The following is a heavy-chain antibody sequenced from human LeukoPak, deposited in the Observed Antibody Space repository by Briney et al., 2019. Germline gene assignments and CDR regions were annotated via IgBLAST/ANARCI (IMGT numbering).Heavy chain of an antibody. V-gene: IGHV3-30*04. CDR1: EFAFTGHS. J-gene: IGHJ4*02. CDR2: VSNDGKTI. CDR3: AREKQLGGTPFDF. D-gene: IGHD1-26*01. Sequence: GGSLRLSCVASEFAFTGHSMHWVRQAPGKGLEWVAVVSNDGKTIFYADSLKGRFTVSTDNSKNTVYLQVNSLRDGDAAVYYCAREKQLGGTPFDFWGQGSLVTVSS.